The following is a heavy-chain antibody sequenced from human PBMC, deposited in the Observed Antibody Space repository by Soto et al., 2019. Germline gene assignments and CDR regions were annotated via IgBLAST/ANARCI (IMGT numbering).Heavy chain of an antibody. CDR1: GGSISSYY. CDR2: VYYSGST. Sequence: SETLSLTCTVSGGSISSYYWSWIRQPPGKGLEWIGYVYYSGSTNYNPSLKSRVTISVDTSKNQFSLKLSSVTAADTAVYYCARVRYGEGPFDYWGQGTLVTVSS. D-gene: IGHD4-17*01. J-gene: IGHJ4*02. CDR3: ARVRYGEGPFDY. V-gene: IGHV4-59*01.